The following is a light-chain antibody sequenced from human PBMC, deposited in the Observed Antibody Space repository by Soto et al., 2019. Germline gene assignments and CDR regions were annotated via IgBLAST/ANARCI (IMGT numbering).Light chain of an antibody. CDR1: QDISNY. J-gene: IGKJ3*01. Sequence: DIQMTQSPSSLSASVGDRVTITCQASQDISNYLNWYQQKPGKAPKLLIYDASNLETGVPSRFSGSGSGTDFTFTISSLQPEDIATYYCQQYDNFGFTFGPGTKVDIK. V-gene: IGKV1-33*01. CDR2: DAS. CDR3: QQYDNFGFT.